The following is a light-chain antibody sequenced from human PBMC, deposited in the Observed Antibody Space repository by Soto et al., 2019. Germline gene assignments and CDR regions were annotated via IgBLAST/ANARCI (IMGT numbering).Light chain of an antibody. Sequence: EIVLTQSPGTLSLSPGERATLSCRASQSVSSSYLAWYQQKPGQAPRLLIYGASSRATGIPDRFSGSGSGTDFTLTISRLEPEDFAVYSCQQYGISPYTFGQGS. CDR2: GAS. CDR1: QSVSSSY. J-gene: IGKJ2*01. CDR3: QQYGISPYT. V-gene: IGKV3-20*01.